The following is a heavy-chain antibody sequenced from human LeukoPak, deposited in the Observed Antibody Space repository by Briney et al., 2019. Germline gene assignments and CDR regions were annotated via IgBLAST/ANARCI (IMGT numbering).Heavy chain of an antibody. CDR3: ARGATSEDTAIVTGY. Sequence: GGSLRLSCAASGFTFSSYAMSWVRQAPGRGLEWVSSITGSGATTYYADSVKGRFTVSRDNSKNTLYLQMNSLRAEDMAVYHCARGATSEDTAIVTGYWGQGTLVTVSS. CDR1: GFTFSSYA. CDR2: ITGSGATT. D-gene: IGHD5-18*01. J-gene: IGHJ4*02. V-gene: IGHV3-23*01.